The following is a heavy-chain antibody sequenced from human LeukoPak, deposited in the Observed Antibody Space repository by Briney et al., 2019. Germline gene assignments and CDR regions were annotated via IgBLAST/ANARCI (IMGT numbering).Heavy chain of an antibody. CDR1: GYTFTSYG. V-gene: IGHV1-18*01. Sequence: GASVKVSCKASGYTFTSYGISWVRQAPRQGLEWMGWISAYNGNTNYAQKLQGRVTMTTDTSTSTAYMELRSLRSDDTAVYYCARDKMDIVVVPAAISEEMVSWFDPWGQGTLVTVSS. J-gene: IGHJ5*02. CDR3: ARDKMDIVVVPAAISEEMVSWFDP. D-gene: IGHD2-2*02. CDR2: ISAYNGNT.